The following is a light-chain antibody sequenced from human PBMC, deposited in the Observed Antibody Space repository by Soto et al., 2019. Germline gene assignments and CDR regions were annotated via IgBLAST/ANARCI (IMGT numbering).Light chain of an antibody. CDR3: ATWDDSLSGVA. CDR1: SSNIGSNY. V-gene: IGLV1-47*01. CDR2: RND. J-gene: IGLJ2*01. Sequence: QPVLTQPPSASGTPGQRVTISCSGSSSNIGSNYVHWYQQFPGTAPKLLFYRNDQRPSGVPDRFSGSKSGTSASLAISGLRSEDEADYYCATWDDSLSGVAFGGGTKLTVL.